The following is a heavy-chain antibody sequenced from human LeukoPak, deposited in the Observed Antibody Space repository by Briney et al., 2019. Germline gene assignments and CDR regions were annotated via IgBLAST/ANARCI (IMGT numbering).Heavy chain of an antibody. D-gene: IGHD1-1*01. CDR2: ISWNSGSI. CDR1: GFAFDDYA. CDR3: AKDALAGTTFDSDING. Sequence: SLRLSCAASGFAFDDYAMHWVRQAPGKGLEWVSGISWNSGSIGYADSVKGRFTISRDNAKNSLYLQMNSLRAEDTALYYCAKDALAGTTFDSDINGWGQVITVS. J-gene: IGHJ6*02. V-gene: IGHV3-9*01.